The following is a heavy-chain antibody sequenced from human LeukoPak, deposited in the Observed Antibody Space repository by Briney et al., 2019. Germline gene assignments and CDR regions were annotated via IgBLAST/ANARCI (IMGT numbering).Heavy chain of an antibody. J-gene: IGHJ4*02. D-gene: IGHD5-24*01. CDR1: GGTFSIYA. CDR3: AREGVEMATIFGGYKLLDY. CDR2: IIPIFGTA. Sequence: SVKVSCKASGGTFSIYAISWVRQVPGQGLVWMGGIIPIFGTANYAQKFQGRVTITADESTSTAYMELSSLRSEDTAVYYCAREGVEMATIFGGYKLLDYWGQGTLVTVSS. V-gene: IGHV1-69*13.